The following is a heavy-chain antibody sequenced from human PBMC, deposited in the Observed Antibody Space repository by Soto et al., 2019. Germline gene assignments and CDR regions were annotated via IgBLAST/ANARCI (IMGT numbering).Heavy chain of an antibody. D-gene: IGHD2-2*02. CDR1: GFTLSNFS. Sequence: GGSLRLSCVGSGFTLSNFSINWVRQAPGKGLEWVSSINSRSDIYYADSVKGRFTISRDNAKNSVSRQMNSLRAEDTAVYYCAREYTAWPLAYGLDVWGQGTTVTVSS. CDR3: AREYTAWPLAYGLDV. CDR2: INSRSDI. V-gene: IGHV3-21*01. J-gene: IGHJ6*02.